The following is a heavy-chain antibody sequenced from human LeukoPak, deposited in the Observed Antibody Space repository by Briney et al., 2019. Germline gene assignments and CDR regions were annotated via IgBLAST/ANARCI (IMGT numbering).Heavy chain of an antibody. CDR1: GYTFTSYG. D-gene: IGHD3-10*01. Sequence: SVKVSCKTSGYTFTSYGISWVRQAPGQGLEWMGGIIPIFGTANYAQKFQGRVTITADESTSTAYMELSSLRSEDTAVYYCARDRGFLQNGYFDYWGQGTLVTVSS. CDR2: IIPIFGTA. CDR3: ARDRGFLQNGYFDY. V-gene: IGHV1-69*13. J-gene: IGHJ4*02.